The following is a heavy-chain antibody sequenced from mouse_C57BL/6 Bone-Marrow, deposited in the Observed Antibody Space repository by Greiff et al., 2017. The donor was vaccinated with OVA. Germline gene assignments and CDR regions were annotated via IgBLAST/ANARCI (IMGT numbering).Heavy chain of an antibody. J-gene: IGHJ3*01. CDR2: ISNLAYSI. CDR3: ARQDYGSSSAWFAY. CDR1: GFTFSDYG. D-gene: IGHD1-1*01. Sequence: EVKVVESGGGLVQPGGSLKLSCAASGFTFSDYGMAWVRQAPRKGPEWVAFISNLAYSIYYADTVTGRFTISRENAKNTLYLEMSSLRSEDTAMYYCARQDYGSSSAWFAYWGQGTLVTVSA. V-gene: IGHV5-15*01.